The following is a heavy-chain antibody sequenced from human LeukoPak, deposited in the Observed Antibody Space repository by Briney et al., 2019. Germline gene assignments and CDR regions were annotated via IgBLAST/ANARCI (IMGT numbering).Heavy chain of an antibody. V-gene: IGHV4-34*01. CDR3: ARRRYYYDSSGYYFRGANFDY. D-gene: IGHD3-22*01. Sequence: SETLSLTCAVYGGSFSGYYWSWIRQPPGKGLEWIGEINHSGSTNYNPSLKSRVTISVDTSKNQFSLKLSSVTAADTAVYYCARRRYYYDSSGYYFRGANFDYWGQGTLVTVSS. CDR2: INHSGST. CDR1: GGSFSGYY. J-gene: IGHJ4*02.